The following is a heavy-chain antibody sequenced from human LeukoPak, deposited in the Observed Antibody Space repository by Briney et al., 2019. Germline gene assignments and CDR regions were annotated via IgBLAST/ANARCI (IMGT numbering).Heavy chain of an antibody. J-gene: IGHJ3*02. CDR3: AREASSGAFDI. CDR2: IYYSGST. V-gene: IGHV4-59*01. CDR1: GGSISSYY. Sequence: SETLSLTCTVSGGSISSYYWSWIRQPPGKGLEWIGYIYYSGSTNYNPSLKSRVTISVDTSKNQFSLKLSSVTAAVTAVYYCAREASSGAFDIWGQGTMVTVSS. D-gene: IGHD3-22*01.